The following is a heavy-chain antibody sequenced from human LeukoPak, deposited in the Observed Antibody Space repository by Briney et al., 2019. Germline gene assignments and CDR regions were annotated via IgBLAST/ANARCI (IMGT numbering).Heavy chain of an antibody. V-gene: IGHV3-48*03. CDR3: ARDSLYLYDYGDDGDAFGI. Sequence: GGSLRLSCAASGFTFSSYEMNWVRQAPGKGLEWVSYISSSGSTIYYADSVKGRFTISRVNAKNSLYLQMNGLRAEDTAVYYCARDSLYLYDYGDDGDAFGIWGQGTMVTVSS. CDR1: GFTFSSYE. D-gene: IGHD4-17*01. J-gene: IGHJ3*02. CDR2: ISSSGSTI.